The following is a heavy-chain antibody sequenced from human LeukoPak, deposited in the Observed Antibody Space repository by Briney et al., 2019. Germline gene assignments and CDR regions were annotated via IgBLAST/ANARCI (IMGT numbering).Heavy chain of an antibody. Sequence: GGSLRLSCAASGFTFSSYGIHWVRQAPGKGLEWVSLIRYDGNNQYYADSVKGRFTISRDNAKNSLYLQMNSLRAEDTAVYYCAREVAYCGGDCSGGWFDPWGQGTLVTVSS. CDR2: IRYDGNNQ. J-gene: IGHJ5*02. CDR1: GFTFSSYG. V-gene: IGHV3-30*02. CDR3: AREVAYCGGDCSGGWFDP. D-gene: IGHD2-21*02.